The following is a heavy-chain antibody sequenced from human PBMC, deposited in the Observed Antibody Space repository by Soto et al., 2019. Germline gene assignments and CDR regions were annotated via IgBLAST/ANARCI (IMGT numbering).Heavy chain of an antibody. D-gene: IGHD7-27*01. Sequence: ESVGGVVQPGRSLRLSCAASGFSFSISPVHWVRQAPGKGPEWVALISYDGTNKFYADSVKGRFTISRDNSKSTLYLQVDSLRPEDAAVYYCARDPKTSGGQHWAFNYFDSWGQGTLVTVSS. CDR1: GFSFSISP. V-gene: IGHV3-30-3*01. CDR3: ARDPKTSGGQHWAFNYFDS. CDR2: ISYDGTNK. J-gene: IGHJ4*02.